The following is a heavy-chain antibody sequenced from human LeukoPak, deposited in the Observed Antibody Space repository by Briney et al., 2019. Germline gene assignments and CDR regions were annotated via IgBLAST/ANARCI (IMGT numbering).Heavy chain of an antibody. CDR3: ARDLTTETFDAFDI. CDR1: GYTFTSYG. D-gene: IGHD4-17*01. J-gene: IGHJ3*02. CDR2: ISAYNGNT. V-gene: IGHV1-18*01. Sequence: ASVKVSCKASGYTFTSYGISWVRQAPGQGLEWMGWISAYNGNTNYAQKLQGRVTMTTDTSTSTAYMELRSLRSDDTAVYYCARDLTTETFDAFDIWGQGTMVTVSS.